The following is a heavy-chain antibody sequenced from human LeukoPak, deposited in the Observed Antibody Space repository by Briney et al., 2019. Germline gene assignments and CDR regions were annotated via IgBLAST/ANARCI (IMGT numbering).Heavy chain of an antibody. CDR3: ARWLAAGFDY. J-gene: IGHJ4*02. D-gene: IGHD6-13*01. CDR2: INPDSGAT. Sequence: ASVRVSCRASGYTFTGYYMHWVRQAPGQGLEWMGWINPDSGATDYAQKFQGRVTLTRDTSTSTVYMELSSLRSEDTAVYYCARWLAAGFDYWGQGTLVTVSS. CDR1: GYTFTGYY. V-gene: IGHV1-2*02.